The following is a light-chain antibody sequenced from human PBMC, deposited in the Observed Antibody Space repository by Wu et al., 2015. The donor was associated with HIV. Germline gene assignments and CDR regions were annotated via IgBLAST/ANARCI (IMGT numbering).Light chain of an antibody. J-gene: IGKJ5*01. CDR1: QSIRSW. V-gene: IGKV1-5*03. CDR2: QAS. Sequence: DIQMTQSPSTLSASIGDRVTITCRASQSIRSWLAWYQQKPGKAPNLLIYQASSLESGVPSRFSGSGSGTEFTLTISSLQPEDFATYYCQQLNSYPITFGQGTRLEIK. CDR3: QQLNSYPIT.